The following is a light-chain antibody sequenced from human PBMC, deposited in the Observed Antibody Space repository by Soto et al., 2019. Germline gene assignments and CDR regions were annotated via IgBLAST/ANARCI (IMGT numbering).Light chain of an antibody. CDR1: QSVGTY. J-gene: IGKJ4*01. CDR2: DAS. CDR3: QQRHAWPRI. V-gene: IGKV3-11*01. Sequence: EIVLTQSPATLSLSPGERATLSCRASQSVGTYLVWYQQKPGQAPRLLIYDASKRAIGIPVRGSGTGAGTDFPLAISTLEPDDSSVYYCQQRHAWPRIFGGGTRME.